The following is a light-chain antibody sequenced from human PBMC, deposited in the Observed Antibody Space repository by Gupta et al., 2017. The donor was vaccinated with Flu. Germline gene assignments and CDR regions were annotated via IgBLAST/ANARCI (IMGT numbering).Light chain of an antibody. CDR2: DVS. J-gene: IGLJ2*01. CDR1: SSDVGGFNY. V-gene: IGLV2-14*03. CDR3: SSYRSSSALALA. Sequence: QSALTQPASVSGSPGQSITITCTGTSSDVGGFNYVSWYQQHLGKAPKPMIYDVSNRPSGVSNRFSGSKSGITASLTISGLQAEDEAAYYCSSYRSSSALALAFGGGTKLTVL.